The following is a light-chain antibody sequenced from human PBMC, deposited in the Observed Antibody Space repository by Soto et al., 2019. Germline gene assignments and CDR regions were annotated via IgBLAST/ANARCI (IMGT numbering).Light chain of an antibody. CDR3: ASYTTTSTVL. J-gene: IGLJ2*01. Sequence: QSALTQPASVSGSPGRSLTISCSGTSSDVGGYNFVSWYQQHPGRAPKLIISEVTNRPSGVSNRFSGSKSGNTASLTISGLQAEDEADYYCASYTTTSTVLFGGGTKLTVL. CDR2: EVT. V-gene: IGLV2-14*01. CDR1: SSDVGGYNF.